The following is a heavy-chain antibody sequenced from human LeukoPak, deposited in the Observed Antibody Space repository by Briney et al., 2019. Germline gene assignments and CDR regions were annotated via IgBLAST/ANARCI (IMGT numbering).Heavy chain of an antibody. CDR1: GFTFSRKS. J-gene: IGHJ4*02. V-gene: IGHV3-21*01. CDR3: ARASEEWLQNPLDY. Sequence: GGSLRLSCAASGFTFSRKSMSWVRQAPGKGLEWVSSISSSGDYIYYSDSLRGRFTISRDNAKNSLYLQMNRLRAEDTAVYYCARASEEWLQNPLDYWGQGILVTVSS. CDR2: ISSSGDYI. D-gene: IGHD6-19*01.